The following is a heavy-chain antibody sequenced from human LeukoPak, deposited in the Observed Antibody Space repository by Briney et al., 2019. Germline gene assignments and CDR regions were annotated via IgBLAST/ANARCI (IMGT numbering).Heavy chain of an antibody. Sequence: SVKVPCKASGGTFSSYAISWVRQAPGQGLEWMGRIIPIFGTANYAQKFQGRVTITTDESTSTAYMELSSLRSEDTAVYYCARGDIVVVPAATVPRGSMYYFDYWGQGTLVTVSS. J-gene: IGHJ4*02. CDR2: IIPIFGTA. D-gene: IGHD2-2*01. V-gene: IGHV1-69*05. CDR3: ARGDIVVVPAATVPRGSMYYFDY. CDR1: GGTFSSYA.